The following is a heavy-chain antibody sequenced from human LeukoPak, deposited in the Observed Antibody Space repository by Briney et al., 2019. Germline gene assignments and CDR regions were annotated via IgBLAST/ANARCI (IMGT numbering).Heavy chain of an antibody. CDR1: GGSFSGYY. CDR2: INHSGST. V-gene: IGHV4-34*01. D-gene: IGHD3-22*01. CDR3: ARRWEQRYYDGSGYYYAAFDI. Sequence: SETLSLTCAVYGGSFSGYYWSWIRQPPGKGLEWIGKINHSGSTNYNPSLKSRVTISVDTSKNQFSLKLSSVTAADTAVYYCARRWEQRYYDGSGYYYAAFDIWGQGTMVTVSS. J-gene: IGHJ3*02.